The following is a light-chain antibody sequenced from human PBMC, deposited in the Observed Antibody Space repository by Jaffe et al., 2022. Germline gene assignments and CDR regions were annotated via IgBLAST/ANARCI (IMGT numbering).Light chain of an antibody. CDR3: QQYNKWPPLT. V-gene: IGKV3-15*01. J-gene: IGKJ4*01. Sequence: EVVLTQSPATLSVSPGERATLSCRASQSLSNNLAWYQQKPGQAPRLLIYGASTRATGIPARFSGSASGTEFTLTISSLQSEDFAVYYCQQYNKWPPLTFGGGTQVEIK. CDR1: QSLSNN. CDR2: GAS.